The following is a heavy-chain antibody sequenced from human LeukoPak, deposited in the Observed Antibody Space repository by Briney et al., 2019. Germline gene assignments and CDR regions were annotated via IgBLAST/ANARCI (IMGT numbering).Heavy chain of an antibody. D-gene: IGHD6-13*01. V-gene: IGHV4-39*07. CDR2: IYYSGST. CDR1: GGSISSSSYY. Sequence: SETLSLTCTVSGGSISSSSYYWGWIRQPPGKGLEWIGSIYYSGSTYYNPSLKSRVTISVDTSKNQFSLKLSSVTAADTAVYYCAREIISSSSGGGWFDPWGQGTLVTVSS. CDR3: AREIISSSSGGGWFDP. J-gene: IGHJ5*02.